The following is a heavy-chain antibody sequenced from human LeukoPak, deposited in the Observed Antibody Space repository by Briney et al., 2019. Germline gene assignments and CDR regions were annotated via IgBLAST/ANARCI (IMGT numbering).Heavy chain of an antibody. CDR2: IYYSGST. Sequence: SETLSLTCAVYGGSFSGYYWSWIRQPPGKGLEWIGSIYYSGSTYYNPSLKSRVTISVDTSKNQFSLKLSSVTAADTAVYYCARVLGITIFGVVRNFDYWGQGTLVTVSS. CDR1: GGSFSGYY. CDR3: ARVLGITIFGVVRNFDY. D-gene: IGHD3-3*01. V-gene: IGHV4-34*01. J-gene: IGHJ4*02.